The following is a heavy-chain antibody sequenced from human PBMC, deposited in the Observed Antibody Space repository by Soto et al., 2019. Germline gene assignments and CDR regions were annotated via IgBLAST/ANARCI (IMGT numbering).Heavy chain of an antibody. CDR1: GGSISSSSYY. D-gene: IGHD2-15*01. CDR2: IYYSGST. J-gene: IGHJ1*01. CDR3: ARRVILGYCSGGSCYSGVAAGYFQH. Sequence: QLQLQESGPGLVKPSETLSLTCTVSGGSISSSSYYWGWIRQPPGKGLEWIGSIYYSGSTYYNPSLKSRVTISVDTSKNQFSLKLSSVTAADTAVYYCARRVILGYCSGGSCYSGVAAGYFQHWGQGTLVTVSS. V-gene: IGHV4-39*01.